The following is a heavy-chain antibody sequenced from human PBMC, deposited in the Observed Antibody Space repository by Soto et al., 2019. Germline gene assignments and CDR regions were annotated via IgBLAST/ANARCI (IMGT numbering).Heavy chain of an antibody. Sequence: QVQLVQSGAEVKKPGSSVKVSCKASGGTFSSYAISWVRQAPGQGLEWMGGIIAIFGTANYAQKFQGRVTITADESTSTAYMELSSLRSEDTDVYDCAKRGGPVPPGYYGMDVWGQGTTVTVSS. J-gene: IGHJ6*02. V-gene: IGHV1-69*12. D-gene: IGHD2-2*01. CDR3: AKRGGPVPPGYYGMDV. CDR2: IIAIFGTA. CDR1: GGTFSSYA.